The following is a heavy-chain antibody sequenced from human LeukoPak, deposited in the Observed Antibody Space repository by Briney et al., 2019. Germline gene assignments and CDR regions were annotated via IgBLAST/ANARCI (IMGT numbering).Heavy chain of an antibody. CDR1: GGSISSYY. J-gene: IGHJ6*03. CDR2: IYHSGST. Sequence: SETLSLTCTVSGGSISSYYWSWIRQPPGKGLEWIGYIYHSGSTYYNPSLKSRVTISVDRSKNQFSLKLSSVTAADTAVYYCARDPLAYCGGDCYDYYYMDVWGKGTTVTVSS. V-gene: IGHV4-59*12. CDR3: ARDPLAYCGGDCYDYYYMDV. D-gene: IGHD2-21*01.